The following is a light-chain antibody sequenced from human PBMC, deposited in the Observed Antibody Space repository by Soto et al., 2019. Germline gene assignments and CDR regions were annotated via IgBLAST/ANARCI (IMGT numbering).Light chain of an antibody. Sequence: DIQMTQSPSTLSAFVGDRVTITCRASQSITSWLAWYQQKPGKAPTLLIYDASSLLSGVPSRFSGSGSGTEFTLTISSLQPDDFETHYCQYYNSYSQVFGQGTKVDIX. V-gene: IGKV1-5*01. CDR3: QYYNSYSQV. J-gene: IGKJ1*01. CDR1: QSITSW. CDR2: DAS.